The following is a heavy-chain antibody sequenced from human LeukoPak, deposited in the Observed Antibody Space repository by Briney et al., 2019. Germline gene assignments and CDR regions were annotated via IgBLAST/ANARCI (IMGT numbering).Heavy chain of an antibody. V-gene: IGHV1-3*01. J-gene: IGHJ4*02. CDR1: GYTFTSYA. CDR3: ARADAREYSYGPAKSPKFDY. D-gene: IGHD5-18*01. Sequence: ASVKVSCKASGYTFTSYAMHWVRQAPGQRLEWRGWINAGNGNTKYSQKFQGRVTITRDTSAGTAYMELSSLRSEDTAVYYCARADAREYSYGPAKSPKFDYWGQGTLVTVSS. CDR2: INAGNGNT.